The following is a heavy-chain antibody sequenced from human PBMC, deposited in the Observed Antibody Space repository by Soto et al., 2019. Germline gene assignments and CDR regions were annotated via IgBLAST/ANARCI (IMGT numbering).Heavy chain of an antibody. CDR2: ISPYHGNT. D-gene: IGHD1-26*01. V-gene: IGHV1-18*01. Sequence: QAPVQGLEWMGWISPYHGNTTYAQKFQGRVTMTTDTSTATAYMELRSLRSDDTAVYYCAREKNRSGIDPGGQGTLVTVSS. CDR3: AREKNRSGIDP. J-gene: IGHJ5*02.